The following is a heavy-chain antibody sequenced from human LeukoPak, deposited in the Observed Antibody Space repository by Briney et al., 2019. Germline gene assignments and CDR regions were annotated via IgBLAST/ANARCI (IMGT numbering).Heavy chain of an antibody. CDR1: GFTFSTYW. CDR3: ARLKDDVTKLDY. Sequence: GGSLRLSCAASGFTFSTYWMSWVRQAPGKGLGWVASINQDGSQKRYVDSVQGRFTISRDNTKNSLFLQMNSLRAEDTAVYYCARLKDDVTKLDYWGQGTLVTVSS. CDR2: INQDGSQK. J-gene: IGHJ4*02. D-gene: IGHD2-8*01. V-gene: IGHV3-7*01.